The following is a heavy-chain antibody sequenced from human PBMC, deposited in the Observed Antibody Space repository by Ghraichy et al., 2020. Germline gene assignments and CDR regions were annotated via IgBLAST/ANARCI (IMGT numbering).Heavy chain of an antibody. J-gene: IGHJ5*02. CDR1: GFNFRTYR. CDR3: VPHPDSSSQGS. Sequence: GESLNISCVASGFNFRTYRMNWVRQAPGKGLEWVSSISGPSDYIYYADSVKGRFTISRDNAKNSLYLQMNSLRAEDTAVYFCVPHPDSSSQGSWGQGTLVTVPS. CDR2: ISGPSDYI. D-gene: IGHD6-13*01. V-gene: IGHV3-21*01.